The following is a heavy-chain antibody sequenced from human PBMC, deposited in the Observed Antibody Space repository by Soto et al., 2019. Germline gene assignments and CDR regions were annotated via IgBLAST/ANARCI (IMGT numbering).Heavy chain of an antibody. CDR3: ATYQPHETYYDFWSGYYTDGMDV. Sequence: ASLKGCCKGSGYAFTVDYVDWVRQAPVQGLDWMCCINAYSGGTKYAQKLQVRVTMTTYTSTITSYTELRILRSDDTAVYYCATYQPHETYYDFWSGYYTDGMDVWGQGTTVTVSS. V-gene: IGHV1-2*02. D-gene: IGHD3-3*01. J-gene: IGHJ6*02. CDR1: GYAFTVDY. CDR2: INAYSGGT.